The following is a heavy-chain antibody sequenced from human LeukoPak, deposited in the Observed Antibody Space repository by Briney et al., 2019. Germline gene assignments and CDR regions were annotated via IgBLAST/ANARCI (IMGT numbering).Heavy chain of an antibody. CDR3: ARGVIVNGNRRPLLIYYFDY. Sequence: ASVKVSCKASGYTFTSYGISWVRQAPGQGLEWMGWISAYNGNTNYAQKLQGRVTMTTDTSTRTAYMELRSLRSDDTAVYYCARGVIVNGNRRPLLIYYFDYWGQGTLVTVSS. J-gene: IGHJ4*02. D-gene: IGHD2/OR15-2a*01. CDR1: GYTFTSYG. CDR2: ISAYNGNT. V-gene: IGHV1-18*01.